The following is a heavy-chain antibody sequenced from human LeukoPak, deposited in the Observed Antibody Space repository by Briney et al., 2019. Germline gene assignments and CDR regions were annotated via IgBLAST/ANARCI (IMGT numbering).Heavy chain of an antibody. CDR3: ARSVSLGLYYYYYGMDV. V-gene: IGHV3-53*01. J-gene: IGHJ6*02. D-gene: IGHD2-2*01. CDR1: GFSVSTDH. CDR2: IYNDGST. Sequence: GGSLRLSCAASGFSVSTDHMSWVRQAPGKGLEWVSVIYNDGSTYYADTVKGRFTISRDNAKNSLYLQMNSLRAEDTAVYYCARSVSLGLYYYYYGMDVWGQGTTVTVSS.